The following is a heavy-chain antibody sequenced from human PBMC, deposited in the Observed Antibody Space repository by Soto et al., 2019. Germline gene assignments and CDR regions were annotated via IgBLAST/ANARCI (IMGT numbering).Heavy chain of an antibody. CDR1: GFTFSSYW. Sequence: EVQLVESGGGLVQPGGSLRVSCAASGFTFSSYWMHWVRQAPGKGLVWVSRINSDGSSTSYADSVKGRFTISRDNAKNTLYLQMNSLRAEDTVIYYCARRGAVAGLHYRGQGTLVTVSS. V-gene: IGHV3-74*01. CDR2: INSDGSST. CDR3: ARRGAVAGLHY. J-gene: IGHJ4*02. D-gene: IGHD6-19*01.